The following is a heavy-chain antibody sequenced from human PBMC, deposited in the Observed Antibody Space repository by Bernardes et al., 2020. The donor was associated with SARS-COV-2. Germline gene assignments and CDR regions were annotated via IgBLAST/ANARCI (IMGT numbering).Heavy chain of an antibody. CDR3: ARHHSSSPMGYDYYYGMDV. CDR1: GYSFTTYW. Sequence: GESLKISCQGSGYSFTTYWIGWVRQMPGKGLEWMGIIYPDKSYTRYSPSFQAQVTISVDKSINTAYLQWHSLKASDTAMYYCARHHSSSPMGYDYYYGMDVWGQGTTVTVSS. J-gene: IGHJ6*02. CDR2: IYPDKSYT. D-gene: IGHD3-22*01. V-gene: IGHV5-51*01.